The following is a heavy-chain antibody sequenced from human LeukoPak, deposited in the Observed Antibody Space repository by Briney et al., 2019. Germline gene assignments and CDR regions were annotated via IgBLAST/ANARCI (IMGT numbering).Heavy chain of an antibody. CDR2: IYHSGST. CDR1: GVSITSYY. J-gene: IGHJ5*02. CDR3: ARHAAVEGSSGWSPLWWFDP. V-gene: IGHV4-59*08. Sequence: SETLSLTCTVSGVSITSYYWSWIRQPPGKGLEWIGSIYHSGSTNDNPSLKSRVTTSVDTSKNQFSLKLSSVTAADTAAYYCARHAAVEGSSGWSPLWWFDPWGQGTLVTVSS. D-gene: IGHD6-19*01.